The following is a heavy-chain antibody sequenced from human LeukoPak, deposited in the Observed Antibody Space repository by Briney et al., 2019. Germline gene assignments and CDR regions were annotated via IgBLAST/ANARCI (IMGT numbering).Heavy chain of an antibody. Sequence: GGSLRLSCAASGFTFSSYGMHWVRQAPGKGLEWVAVISYDGSNKYYADSVKGRFTISRDNSKNTLYLQMNSLRSDDTAVYYCARDLRGAASDYWGQGTLVTVSS. CDR3: ARDLRGAASDY. D-gene: IGHD4-17*01. J-gene: IGHJ4*02. V-gene: IGHV3-30*03. CDR2: ISYDGSNK. CDR1: GFTFSSYG.